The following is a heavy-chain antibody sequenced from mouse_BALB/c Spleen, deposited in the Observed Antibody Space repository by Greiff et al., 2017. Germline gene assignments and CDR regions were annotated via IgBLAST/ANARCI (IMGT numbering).Heavy chain of an antibody. D-gene: IGHD2-4*01. V-gene: IGHV1-80*01. CDR1: GYAFSSYW. Sequence: QVQLQQSGAELVRPGSSVKISCKASGYAFSSYWMNWVKQRPGQGLEWIGQIYPGDGDTNYNGKFKGKATLTADKSSSTAYMQLSSLTSEDSAVYFCAGYDYDAFDYWGQGTTLTVSS. CDR3: AGYDYDAFDY. J-gene: IGHJ2*01. CDR2: IYPGDGDT.